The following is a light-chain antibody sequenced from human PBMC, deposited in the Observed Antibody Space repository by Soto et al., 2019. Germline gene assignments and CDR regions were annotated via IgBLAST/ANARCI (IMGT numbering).Light chain of an antibody. CDR1: QNITNN. CDR2: HAS. Sequence: DIQMTQSPSSLSASIGDRVTITCQASQNITNNLSWYQQKPGKAPNLLIYHASKLAKGVTSRFSGSGSGTEFTLTISSLQPDDFATYYCQHYNSYSEAFGQGTKVDI. CDR3: QHYNSYSEA. V-gene: IGKV1-33*01. J-gene: IGKJ1*01.